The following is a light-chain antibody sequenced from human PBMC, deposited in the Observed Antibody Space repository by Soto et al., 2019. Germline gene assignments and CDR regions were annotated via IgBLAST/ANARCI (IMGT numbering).Light chain of an antibody. CDR2: DVS. Sequence: LTQPASVSGSPGQSITISCTGTSSDVGGYNYVSWYQHHPGKAPKLIIFDVSDRPSGISDRFSASKSGNTAPLTISGLQAEDEADYYCCSYSSGSTPCLFGTGTKATVL. J-gene: IGLJ1*01. V-gene: IGLV2-14*03. CDR3: CSYSSGSTPCL. CDR1: SSDVGGYNY.